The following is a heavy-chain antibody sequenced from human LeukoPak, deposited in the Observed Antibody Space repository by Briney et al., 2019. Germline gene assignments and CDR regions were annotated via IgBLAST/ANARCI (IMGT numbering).Heavy chain of an antibody. J-gene: IGHJ4*02. Sequence: SETLSLTCTVSGGSISSYYWSWIRQPPGKGLEWIGYIYYSGSTNYNPSLKSRVTISVDTSKNQFSLKLSSVTAADTAVYYCARSYGAHFDYWGQGTLVTVSS. D-gene: IGHD4-17*01. CDR3: ARSYGAHFDY. V-gene: IGHV4-59*01. CDR2: IYYSGST. CDR1: GGSISSYY.